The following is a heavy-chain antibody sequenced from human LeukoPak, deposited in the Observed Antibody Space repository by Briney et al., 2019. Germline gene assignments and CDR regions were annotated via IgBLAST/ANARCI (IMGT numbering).Heavy chain of an antibody. Sequence: SETLSLTCTVSGDSITNYYWSWIRQPPGKGLECIGYIYSSGTTNYNPSLKSRVTLSIDTSKNQFSLKLSSVTAADTAVYYCSEPLREASVRAGLNFFGYWGQGTLVTVSS. CDR3: SEPLREASVRAGLNFFGY. D-gene: IGHD1-14*01. J-gene: IGHJ4*02. V-gene: IGHV4-59*08. CDR1: GDSITNYY. CDR2: IYSSGTT.